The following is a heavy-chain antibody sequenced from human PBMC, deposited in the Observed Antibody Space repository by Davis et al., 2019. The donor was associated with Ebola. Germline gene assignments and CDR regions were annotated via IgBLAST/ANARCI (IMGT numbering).Heavy chain of an antibody. CDR2: ISSSSSYI. V-gene: IGHV3-21*01. CDR3: ARDLEITLVRGVIITRGRGYFDY. D-gene: IGHD3-10*01. J-gene: IGHJ4*02. CDR1: GFTFSSYS. Sequence: GESLKISCAASGFTFSSYSMNWVRQAPGKGLEWVSSISSSSSYIYYADSVRGRFTISRDNPKNSLYLQMNSQRAEDTAVYYCARDLEITLVRGVIITRGRGYFDYWGQGTLVTVSS.